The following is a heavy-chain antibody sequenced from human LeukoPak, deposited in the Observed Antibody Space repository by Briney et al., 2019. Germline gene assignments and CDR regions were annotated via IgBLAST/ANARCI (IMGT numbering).Heavy chain of an antibody. J-gene: IGHJ6*02. Sequence: GGSLRLSCAASGFTFSSYAMHWVRQAPGKGLEWVAVISYDGSNKYYADSVKGRFTISRDNSKNTLYPQMNSLRAEDTAVYYCASLVVVVAAMDYWGQGTTVTVSS. CDR3: ASLVVVVAAMDY. V-gene: IGHV3-30-3*01. CDR2: ISYDGSNK. D-gene: IGHD2-15*01. CDR1: GFTFSSYA.